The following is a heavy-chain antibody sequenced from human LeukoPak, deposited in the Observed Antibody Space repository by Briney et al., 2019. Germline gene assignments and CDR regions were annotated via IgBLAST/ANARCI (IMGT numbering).Heavy chain of an antibody. J-gene: IGHJ6*02. CDR3: ARVYNWNYAYYGMDV. D-gene: IGHD1-7*01. V-gene: IGHV1-69*13. CDR1: GYTFTSYA. CDR2: IIPIFGTA. Sequence: GASVKVSCKASGYTFTSYAMNWVRQAPGQGLEWMGGIIPIFGTANYAQKFQGRVTITADESTSTAYMELSSLRSEDTAVYYCARVYNWNYAYYGMDVWGQGTTVTVSS.